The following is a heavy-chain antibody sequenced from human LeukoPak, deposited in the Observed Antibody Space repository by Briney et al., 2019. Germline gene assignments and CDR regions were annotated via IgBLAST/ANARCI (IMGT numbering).Heavy chain of an antibody. CDR1: GFTFSNAW. CDR2: IKSRTDGGTT. V-gene: IGHV3-15*01. CDR3: ARRSGTHYYYYYMDV. J-gene: IGHJ6*03. D-gene: IGHD2-15*01. Sequence: GGSLRLSCAASGFTFSNAWMSWVRQAPGKGLEWVGRIKSRTDGGTTDYAAPVKGRFTISRDNSKNTLYLQMGSLRAEDMAVYYCARRSGTHYYYYYMDVWGKGTTVTVSS.